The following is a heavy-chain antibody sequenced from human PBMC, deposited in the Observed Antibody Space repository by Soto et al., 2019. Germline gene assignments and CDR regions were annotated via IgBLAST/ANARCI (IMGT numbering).Heavy chain of an antibody. D-gene: IGHD3-22*01. Sequence: ASVKVSCKASGYTFTGYAMHWVRQAPGQRLEWMGWINAGNGNTKYSQKFQGRVTITRDTSASTAYMELSSLRSEDTAVYYCAKSNYYDSSGYYYDLDYWGQGTLVTVSS. CDR1: GYTFTGYA. CDR2: INAGNGNT. J-gene: IGHJ4*02. V-gene: IGHV1-3*01. CDR3: AKSNYYDSSGYYYDLDY.